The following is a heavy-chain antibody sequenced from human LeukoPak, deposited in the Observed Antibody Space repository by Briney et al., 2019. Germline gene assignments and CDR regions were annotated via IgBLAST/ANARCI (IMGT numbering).Heavy chain of an antibody. D-gene: IGHD6-6*01. CDR3: ATADSTTGAARPDYYYYMDV. V-gene: IGHV1-24*01. CDR1: GYTLTELS. J-gene: IGHJ6*03. CDR2: FDPEDGET. Sequence: ASVKVPCKVSGYTLTELSMHWVRQAPGKGLEWMGGFDPEDGETIYAQKFQGRVTMTEDTSTDTAYMELSSLRSEDTAVYYCATADSTTGAARPDYYYYMDVWGKGTTVTVSS.